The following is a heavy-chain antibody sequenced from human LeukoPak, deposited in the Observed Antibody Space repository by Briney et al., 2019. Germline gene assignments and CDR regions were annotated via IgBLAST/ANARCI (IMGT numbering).Heavy chain of an antibody. CDR1: GFTFSSYG. V-gene: IGHV3-30*02. CDR2: IRYDGSNK. J-gene: IGHJ3*02. Sequence: GGSLRLSCAASGFTFSSYGMHWVRQAPGKGLEWVAFIRYDGSNKYYADSVKGRFTISRDNSKNTLYLQMNSLRAEDTAVFYCAKKWSGDYDSSDINDSFDIWGHGTMVTVSS. D-gene: IGHD3-22*01. CDR3: AKKWSGDYDSSDINDSFDI.